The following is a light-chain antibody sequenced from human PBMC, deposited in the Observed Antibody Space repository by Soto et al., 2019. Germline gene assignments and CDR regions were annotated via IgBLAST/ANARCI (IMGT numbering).Light chain of an antibody. CDR1: QTISSN. CDR2: GAS. J-gene: IGKJ4*01. CDR3: QQYDNWPPT. Sequence: EILMTQSPATLSVSPGERATLSCRASQTISSNLAWYQHKPGQAPRLLFYGASNRATGIPARFTGSGSGTEFTLTISSRQSEDFAVYSCQQYDNWPPTFGGGTKVEIK. V-gene: IGKV3-15*01.